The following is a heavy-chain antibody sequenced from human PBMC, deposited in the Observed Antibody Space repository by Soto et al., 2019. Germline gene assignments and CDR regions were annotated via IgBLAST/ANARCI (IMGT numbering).Heavy chain of an antibody. CDR1: GYTFTGYY. V-gene: IGHV1-2*04. CDR2: INPNSGGT. J-gene: IGHJ5*02. CDR3: ERGGLYYGSGTQGVGVFDP. D-gene: IGHD3-10*01. Sequence: ASVKVSCKASGYTFTGYYMHWVRQAPGQGLEWMGWINPNSGGTNYAQKFQGWVTMTRDTSISTAYMELSRLRSDDTAVYYCERGGLYYGSGTQGVGVFDPWGQGTLVTVSS.